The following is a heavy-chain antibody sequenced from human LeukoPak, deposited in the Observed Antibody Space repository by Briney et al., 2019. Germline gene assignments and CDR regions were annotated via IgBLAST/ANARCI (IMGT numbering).Heavy chain of an antibody. CDR2: IIPILGIA. D-gene: IGHD2-21*01. CDR3: ARDSEKVKDACGI. V-gene: IGHV1-69*04. CDR1: GGPFSSYA. Sequence: SVKLSCKASGGPFSSYAISWVRQAPGQGLEWMGRIIPILGIANYAQTFRGRVTITADKSTRTAYMELRSLSSEDAAVYYCARDSEKVKDACGIWGQGTIGTV. J-gene: IGHJ3*02.